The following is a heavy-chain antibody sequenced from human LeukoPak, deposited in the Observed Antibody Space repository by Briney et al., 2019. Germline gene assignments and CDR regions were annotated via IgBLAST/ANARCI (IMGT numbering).Heavy chain of an antibody. CDR2: ISYDGSNK. V-gene: IGHV3-30*18. J-gene: IGHJ4*02. D-gene: IGHD2-15*01. CDR3: AKAPVTTCSGAYCYPFDY. CDR1: GFTFSSYG. Sequence: GGSLRLSCAASGFTFSSYGMHWVRQAPGKGLEWVAVISYDGSNKYYADSVKGRFTISRDNSKNTLYLQMNSLRAEDAAVYYCAKAPVTTCSGAYCYPFDYWGQGTLVTVSS.